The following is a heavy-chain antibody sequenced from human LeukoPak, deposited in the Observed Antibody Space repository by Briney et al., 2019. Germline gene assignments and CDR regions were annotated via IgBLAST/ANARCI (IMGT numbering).Heavy chain of an antibody. V-gene: IGHV4-39*01. CDR3: ATSAGTVFLPRFYFKD. J-gene: IGHJ4*02. CDR1: GGSISSSGYY. CDR2: VDYSGNT. D-gene: IGHD1-1*01. Sequence: PSETLSLTCTVSGGSISSSGYYWGRIRQSPGKGLEWIGSVDYSGNTYYNPSLESRVTTSVDMSKNQFSLKLSSVTAADTAVYYCATSAGTVFLPRFYFKDWGQGTLVTVSS.